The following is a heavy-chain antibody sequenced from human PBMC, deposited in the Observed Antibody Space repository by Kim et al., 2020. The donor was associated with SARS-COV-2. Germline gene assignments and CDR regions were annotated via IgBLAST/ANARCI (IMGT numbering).Heavy chain of an antibody. V-gene: IGHV3-74*01. D-gene: IGHD3-22*01. CDR3: AKVGDYDSSGFYAFFRS. J-gene: IGHJ5*02. Sequence: SVKGRSTISRANAKNTLYLQMNGLRTEDTAVYYCAKVGDYDSSGFYAFFRSWGQGTRVTVSS.